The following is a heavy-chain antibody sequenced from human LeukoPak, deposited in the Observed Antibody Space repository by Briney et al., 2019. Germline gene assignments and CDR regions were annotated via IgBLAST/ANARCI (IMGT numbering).Heavy chain of an antibody. V-gene: IGHV3-20*04. D-gene: IGHD5-18*01. J-gene: IGHJ4*02. CDR3: ARADKDGYGFFGFDY. CDR2: INWNGGSI. Sequence: GGSLRLPCAASGFAFDDYGMSWVRQAPGKGLEWVSGINWNGGSIGYADSVKGRFTISRDNAKNPLYLQINSLRAEDTALYYCARADKDGYGFFGFDYWGQGTLVTVSS. CDR1: GFAFDDYG.